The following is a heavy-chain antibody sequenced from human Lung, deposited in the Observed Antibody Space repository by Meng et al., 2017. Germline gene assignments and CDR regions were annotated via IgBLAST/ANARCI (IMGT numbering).Heavy chain of an antibody. V-gene: IGHV4-4*02. Sequence: HMKESGPRLVQPSGTLSLACAVSGDSITRTQWWSWLRQTPGKGLEWIGEISHSGSTVYRPSLQGRVSISLDKSNNEFSLKLTSVTAADTAVYYCARETLRELGLFHYWGQGILVTVSS. CDR3: ARETLRELGLFHY. D-gene: IGHD1-7*01. J-gene: IGHJ4*02. CDR2: ISHSGST. CDR1: GDSITRTQW.